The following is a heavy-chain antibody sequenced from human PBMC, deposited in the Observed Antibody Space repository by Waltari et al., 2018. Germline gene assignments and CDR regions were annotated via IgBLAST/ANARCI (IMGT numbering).Heavy chain of an antibody. J-gene: IGHJ4*02. V-gene: IGHV3-9*01. D-gene: IGHD6-6*01. Sequence: EVQLVESGGGLVQPGRSLRLSCAASGFSFDDYAMRWVRQAPGKGLEWVSCISWKSGSTAYADSVEGRFTISRDNAKNSLYLQMHSLRPEDTALYYCVKDRGLYSSSSGLDYWGQGTLVTVSS. CDR1: GFSFDDYA. CDR3: VKDRGLYSSSSGLDY. CDR2: ISWKSGST.